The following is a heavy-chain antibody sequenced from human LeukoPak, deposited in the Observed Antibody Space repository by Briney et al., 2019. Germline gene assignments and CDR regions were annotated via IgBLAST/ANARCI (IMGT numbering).Heavy chain of an antibody. J-gene: IGHJ4*02. D-gene: IGHD3-22*01. CDR3: ARYYDTSDYYDY. CDR2: IYYSGST. Sequence: SETLSLTCTVSGDSISSYYWSWIRQPPGKGLEWIGYIYYSGSTNYNPSLKSRDTISVDTSKNQFSLKLSSVTAADTAVYYCARYYDTSDYYDYWGQGTLVTVSS. CDR1: GDSISSYY. V-gene: IGHV4-59*01.